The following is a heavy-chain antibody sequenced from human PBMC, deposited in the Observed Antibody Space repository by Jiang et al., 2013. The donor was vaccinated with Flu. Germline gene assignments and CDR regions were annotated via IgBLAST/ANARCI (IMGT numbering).Heavy chain of an antibody. V-gene: IGHV3-33*01. CDR1: GFIFSSYG. CDR2: IWYDGSNK. Sequence: VQLVESGGGVVQPGRSLRLSCAASGFIFSSYGMHWVRQAPGKGLEWVAVIWYDGSNKYYADSVKGRFTISRDNSKNTVYLQMNSLRAEGTAVYYCARDLRIAAVGTEIDYWGQGTLVSVSS. J-gene: IGHJ4*02. CDR3: ARDLRIAAVGTEIDY. D-gene: IGHD6-13*01.